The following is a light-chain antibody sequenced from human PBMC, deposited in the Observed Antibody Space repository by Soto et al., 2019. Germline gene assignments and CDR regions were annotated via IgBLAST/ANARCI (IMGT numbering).Light chain of an antibody. V-gene: IGKV1-5*01. CDR3: QQYNTYSWT. Sequence: DIQMTQSPSTLSASVGDTVTITCRASQSTSSWLAWYQQKPGKAPKVLIYDVSSLESGVPSRFSGSGSGTEFTLTINSLQPDDFATYYCQQYNTYSWTFGPGTKVEIK. CDR2: DVS. J-gene: IGKJ1*01. CDR1: QSTSSW.